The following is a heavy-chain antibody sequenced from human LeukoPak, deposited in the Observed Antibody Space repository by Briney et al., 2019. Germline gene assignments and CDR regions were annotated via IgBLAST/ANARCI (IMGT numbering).Heavy chain of an antibody. CDR1: GFTFSNAW. CDR2: IKSKTDGGTT. D-gene: IGHD6-19*01. V-gene: IGHV3-15*01. Sequence: PGGSLRLSCAVSGFTFSNAWMSWVRQAPGKGLEWVGRIKSKTDGGTTDYAPPVKGRFTISRDDSKNTLYLQMNSLKAEDTAVYYCTTAVAGPWYVDCWGQGTLVTVSS. CDR3: TTAVAGPWYVDC. J-gene: IGHJ4*02.